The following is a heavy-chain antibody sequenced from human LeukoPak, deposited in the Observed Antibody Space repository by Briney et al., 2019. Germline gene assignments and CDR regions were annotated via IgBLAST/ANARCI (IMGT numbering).Heavy chain of an antibody. D-gene: IGHD3-10*01. CDR2: IYYSGST. V-gene: IGHV4-39*01. J-gene: IGHJ4*02. CDR1: VGSISSSSYY. CDR3: ARRAMVRGGTYFDY. Sequence: SETLSLTCTVSVGSISSSSYYWGWIRQPPGKGLEWIGSIYYSGSTYYNPSLKSRVTISVDTSKNQFSLKLSSVTAADTAVYYCARRAMVRGGTYFDYWGQGTLVTVSS.